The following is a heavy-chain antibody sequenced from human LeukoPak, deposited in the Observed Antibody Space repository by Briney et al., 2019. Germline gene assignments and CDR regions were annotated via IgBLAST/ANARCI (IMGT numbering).Heavy chain of an antibody. CDR2: IHFDGGYK. Sequence: HAGGSLRLSCSASGFTFSNYGMYWVRQAPGKGLEWVSFIHFDGGYKYSADSVKGRFSISRDNFKNTLYLQMNSLRAEDTAVYYCAKLPLPYCGGDCYAYWGQGTLVTVSS. CDR1: GFTFSNYG. D-gene: IGHD2-21*01. J-gene: IGHJ4*02. V-gene: IGHV3-30*02. CDR3: AKLPLPYCGGDCYAY.